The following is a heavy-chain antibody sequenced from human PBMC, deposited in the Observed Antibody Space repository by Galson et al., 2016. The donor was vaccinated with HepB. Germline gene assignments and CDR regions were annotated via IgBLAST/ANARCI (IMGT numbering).Heavy chain of an antibody. CDR1: GGYINNHY. Sequence: ETLSLTCTVSGGYINNHYWTWIRQPPGKRLELVAHTYYNGRPEYNPSLKSRVTISVDTSKTQFSLRLSSVTAADTAVYYCARDGSPGIPVAAPFDYWGQGTQVTVSS. D-gene: IGHD6-19*01. CDR2: TYYNGRP. J-gene: IGHJ4*02. CDR3: ARDGSPGIPVAAPFDY. V-gene: IGHV4-59*11.